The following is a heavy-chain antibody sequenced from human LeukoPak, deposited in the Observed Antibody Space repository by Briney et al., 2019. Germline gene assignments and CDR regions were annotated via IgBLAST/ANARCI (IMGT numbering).Heavy chain of an antibody. V-gene: IGHV3-23*01. CDR3: AKWGAYPNWFDP. J-gene: IGHJ5*02. CDR2: ITGSGFST. D-gene: IGHD3-16*01. Sequence: SGGSLRLSCAASGFTFNNYAMSWVRQAPGKGLEWVSGITGSGFSTYYADSLKGRFTISRDNSKNTLYLQMNSLRAEDTAVYYCAKWGAYPNWFDPWGQGTLVTVSS. CDR1: GFTFNNYA.